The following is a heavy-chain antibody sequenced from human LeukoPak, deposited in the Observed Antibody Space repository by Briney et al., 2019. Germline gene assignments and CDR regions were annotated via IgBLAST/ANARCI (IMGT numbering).Heavy chain of an antibody. CDR1: GFTFSNYS. Sequence: PGGSLRLSCAASGFTFSNYSMNWVRQAPGKGLEWVSSISSSRSYIYYADSVKGRFTISRDNAKNSLYLQMNSLRAEDTAVYYCARASRDILTGYSHGTYWGQGTLVTVSS. CDR3: ARASRDILTGYSHGTY. CDR2: ISSSRSYI. D-gene: IGHD3-9*01. V-gene: IGHV3-21*01. J-gene: IGHJ4*02.